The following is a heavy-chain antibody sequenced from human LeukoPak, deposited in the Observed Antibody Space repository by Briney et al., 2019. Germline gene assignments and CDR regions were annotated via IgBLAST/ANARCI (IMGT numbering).Heavy chain of an antibody. CDR2: FNANSGAT. Sequence: GASVKVSCKTSGYTFTGYHVHWVRQAPGQGLEWMGWFNANSGATKYAQKFQGRVTMTRDTSIGTDFMELTSLISDDTAIYYCARDPYDGNYFFDYWRQGTLVTVAT. D-gene: IGHD3-3*01. CDR3: ARDPYDGNYFFDY. J-gene: IGHJ4*02. CDR1: GYTFTGYH. V-gene: IGHV1-2*02.